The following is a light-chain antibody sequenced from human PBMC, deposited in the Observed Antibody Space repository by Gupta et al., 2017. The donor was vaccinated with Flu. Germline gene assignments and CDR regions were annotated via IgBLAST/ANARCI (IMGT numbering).Light chain of an antibody. V-gene: IGLV1-47*01. CDR2: KND. Sequence: SVLTQSSSASGTPGQRVTISCSGSRSNIAVNHVSWYQQLPGTAPKLLISKNDQRPSGIPDRFSGSKSGTSASLAISGLRVEEEADYYCASWDASVSDLVFGGGTKLTVL. CDR3: ASWDASVSDLV. CDR1: RSNIAVNH. J-gene: IGLJ2*01.